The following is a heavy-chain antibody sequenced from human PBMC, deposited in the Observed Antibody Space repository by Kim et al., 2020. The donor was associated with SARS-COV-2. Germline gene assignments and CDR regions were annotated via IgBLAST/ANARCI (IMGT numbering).Heavy chain of an antibody. D-gene: IGHD2-2*01. J-gene: IGHJ4*01. CDR1: GLTFSSYC. CDR3: ASVLPTSAIFDY. CDR2: ISHDGSNK. V-gene: IGHV3-30*03. Sequence: GGSLRLSCTVSGLTFSSYCMRWVRQAPGKGLEWVAVISHDGSNKYYADSVTGRFTISRDNSKNSLYLQMNSLRADDTAVYFCASVLPTSAIFDY.